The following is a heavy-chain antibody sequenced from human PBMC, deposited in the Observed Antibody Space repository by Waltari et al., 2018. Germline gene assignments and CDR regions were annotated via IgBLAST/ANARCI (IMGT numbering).Heavy chain of an antibody. CDR1: VVSIPTNRHY. J-gene: IGHJ3*01. CDR3: ATYIGASLGTAAFDV. CDR2: ISYNGAT. Sequence: QLQLQESGPGLVKPSATLSLTCSVPVVSIPTNRHYWGWIRQPPGQGLEWIGTISYNGATYSSPSLRSRVTIFRDTSKNQLSLKLGSVTAADTAFYYCATYIGASLGTAAFDVWGQGTMVTVSS. V-gene: IGHV4-39*01. D-gene: IGHD5-12*01.